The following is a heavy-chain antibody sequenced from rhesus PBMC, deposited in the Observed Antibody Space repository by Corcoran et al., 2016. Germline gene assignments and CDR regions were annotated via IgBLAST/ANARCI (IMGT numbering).Heavy chain of an antibody. CDR2: FKQKIGST. D-gene: IGHD2-39*01. Sequence: QVQLQELDPGLVKPSETLSLTCTVSGAAISSYWWSWIRQPPGKGLEWIGDFKQKIGSTNDNPSITRRVNISRYTSKMQCSRNLRSVTAADTAVYYCAKGSILYGLDSWGQGVVVTVSS. J-gene: IGHJ6*01. CDR1: GAAISSYW. V-gene: IGHV4-80*01. CDR3: AKGSILYGLDS.